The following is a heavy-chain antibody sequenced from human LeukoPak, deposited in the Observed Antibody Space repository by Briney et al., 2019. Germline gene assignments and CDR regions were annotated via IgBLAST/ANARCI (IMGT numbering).Heavy chain of an antibody. CDR2: IDYSGST. CDR1: GGSISSYY. V-gene: IGHV4-59*01. J-gene: IGHJ4*02. D-gene: IGHD1-7*01. Sequence: PSETLSLTCTVSGGSISSYYWSWIRQPPGKGLEWIGYIDYSGSTNYNPSLKSRVTISVDTSKNQFSLKLSSVTAADTAVYYCARPGITGTTWGFDYWGQGTLVTVSS. CDR3: ARPGITGTTWGFDY.